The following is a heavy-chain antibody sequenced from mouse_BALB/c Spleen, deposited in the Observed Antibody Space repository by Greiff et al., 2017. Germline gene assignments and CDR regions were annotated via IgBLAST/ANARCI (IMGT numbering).Heavy chain of an antibody. D-gene: IGHD2-2*01. CDR1: GYTFTSYW. CDR3: TRDYGYGEDAMDY. V-gene: IGHV1-69*02. Sequence: VQLQQPGAELVRPGASVKLSCKASGYTFTSYWINWVKQRPGQGLEWIGNIYPSDSYTNYNQKFKDKATLTVDKSSSTAYMQLSSPTSEDSAVYYCTRDYGYGEDAMDYWGQGTSVTVSS. J-gene: IGHJ4*01. CDR2: IYPSDSYT.